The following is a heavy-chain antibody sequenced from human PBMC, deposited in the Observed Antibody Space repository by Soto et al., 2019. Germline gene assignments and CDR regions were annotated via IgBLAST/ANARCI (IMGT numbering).Heavy chain of an antibody. D-gene: IGHD6-13*01. CDR3: ARHWGRGAAGTCYN. V-gene: IGHV4-39*01. J-gene: IGHJ4*02. CDR2: IYFSGST. CDR1: GGSISSRESY. Sequence: PSETLSVTCSVSGGSISSRESYWGWIRQPPGKGLEWIGTIYFSGSTYYNPSLKSRVTMSVDTSKNQFSLKLSSVTAADTAVYYCARHWGRGAAGTCYNLGQGTLVTVS.